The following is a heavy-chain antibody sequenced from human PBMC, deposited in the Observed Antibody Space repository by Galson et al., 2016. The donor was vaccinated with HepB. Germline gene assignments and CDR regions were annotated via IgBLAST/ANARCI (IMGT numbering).Heavy chain of an antibody. Sequence: SVKVSCKASENTFTEYYIHWVRQAPGQGLEWLGWINPRRGDTALSQKFQGRVTMTRDVSIRASFSTTYMELTRLTPDDTAVYYCARRTQQLGAFDIWGQGTIVSVSS. CDR2: INPRRGDT. CDR3: ARRTQQLGAFDI. CDR1: ENTFTEYY. V-gene: IGHV1-2*02. J-gene: IGHJ3*02. D-gene: IGHD6-13*01.